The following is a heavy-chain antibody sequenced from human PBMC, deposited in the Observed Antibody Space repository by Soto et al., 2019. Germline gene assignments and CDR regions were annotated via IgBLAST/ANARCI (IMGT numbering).Heavy chain of an antibody. CDR1: GFAFSDFQ. Sequence: GGSLRLSCAASGFAFSDFQFNWVRQAPGGGLEWLSSITGTSAFTEYAESIEGRFTISRDNPNKLLFLHMDNLRPEDTAVYYCARDNLAFQGAFDLWGQGTLVTVSS. D-gene: IGHD3-16*01. CDR3: ARDNLAFQGAFDL. V-gene: IGHV3-21*01. CDR2: ITGTSAFT. J-gene: IGHJ4*02.